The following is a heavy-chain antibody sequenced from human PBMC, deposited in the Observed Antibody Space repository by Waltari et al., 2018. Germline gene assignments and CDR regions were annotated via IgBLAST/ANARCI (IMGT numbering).Heavy chain of an antibody. CDR2: IFYSGAT. CDR3: ARQDYYYVKGYFDL. J-gene: IGHJ2*01. V-gene: IGHV4-39*01. Sequence: QLQLQESGPGLVKPSETASLTCTVSGGSISSVAYYWGWVRQPPGKGLEFIASIFYSGATYYNPSLESRVTISVDTSKNQFSLELTSVTDADTAVYYCARQDYYYVKGYFDLWGRGTLVTVSS. D-gene: IGHD3-22*01. CDR1: GGSISSVAYY.